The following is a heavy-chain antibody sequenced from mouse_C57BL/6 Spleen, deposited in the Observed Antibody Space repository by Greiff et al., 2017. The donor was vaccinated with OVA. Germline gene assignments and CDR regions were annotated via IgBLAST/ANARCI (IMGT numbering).Heavy chain of an antibody. Sequence: VQRVESGPELVKPGASVKISCKASGYAFSSSWMNWVKQRPGKGLEWIGRIYPGDGGSNYNWKFKGKATLTVDKSSSTAYMQLSSLASEDSAVYFCASRLVLPYWGQGTLVTVSA. J-gene: IGHJ3*01. CDR1: GYAFSSSW. V-gene: IGHV1-82*01. CDR2: IYPGDGGS. D-gene: IGHD1-1*01. CDR3: ASRLVLPY.